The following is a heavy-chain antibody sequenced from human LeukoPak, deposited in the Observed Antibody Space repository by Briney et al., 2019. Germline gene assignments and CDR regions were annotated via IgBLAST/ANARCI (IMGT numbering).Heavy chain of an antibody. CDR1: GYTFISYY. CDR2: INPSGVNT. V-gene: IGHV1-46*01. Sequence: ASVKVSCKASGYTFISYYMHWVRQAPGQGLEWMGIINPSGVNTTYAQKFQGRVTMTRDMSTSTVYMELSSLRSEDTAVYYCARDGTYYDFWSGFLYYYYMDVWGKGTTVTVSS. J-gene: IGHJ6*03. CDR3: ARDGTYYDFWSGFLYYYYMDV. D-gene: IGHD3-3*01.